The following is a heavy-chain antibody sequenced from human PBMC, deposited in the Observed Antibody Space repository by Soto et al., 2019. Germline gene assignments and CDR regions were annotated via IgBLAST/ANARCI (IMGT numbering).Heavy chain of an antibody. CDR2: INGDGSAT. D-gene: IGHD6-13*01. Sequence: EVQLVESGGGLVQPGGSLRLSCAASGFTFSSYWMHWVRQGPGTGLVWVSRINGDGSATGYADSVKGRFTISRDNPKNTLYLQMNSLRAEDTAVYYCGRDLAAAGTDWGQGTLVTVSS. J-gene: IGHJ4*02. V-gene: IGHV3-74*01. CDR1: GFTFSSYW. CDR3: GRDLAAAGTD.